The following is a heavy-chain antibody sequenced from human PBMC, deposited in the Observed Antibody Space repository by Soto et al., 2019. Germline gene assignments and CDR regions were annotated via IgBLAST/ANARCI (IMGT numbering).Heavy chain of an antibody. V-gene: IGHV3-74*01. D-gene: IGHD5-18*01. CDR3: GRGGSDSPMAPGY. CDR1: GFTFSSYW. Sequence: PGGSLRLSCAASGFTFSSYWMHWVRQAPGKGLVWVSRINPDGSATNYADSVKGRFTISRDNAKHTLYLQMNSLRAEDTAVFYCGRGGSDSPMAPGYWGQGTLVTVSS. CDR2: INPDGSAT. J-gene: IGHJ4*02.